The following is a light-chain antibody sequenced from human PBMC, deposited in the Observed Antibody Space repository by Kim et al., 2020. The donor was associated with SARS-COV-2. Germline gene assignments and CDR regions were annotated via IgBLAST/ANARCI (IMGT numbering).Light chain of an antibody. Sequence: QSVLTQPPSASGTPGQRVTISCSGSSPNIGSNAVSWYQQLPGTAPKLVVYSNDQRPSGVPDRFSGSRSGTSASLAISGLQSEDEADYYCAAWDDSLYGRRFVGGTKVTVL. CDR1: SPNIGSNA. CDR2: SND. J-gene: IGLJ3*02. CDR3: AAWDDSLYGRR. V-gene: IGLV1-44*01.